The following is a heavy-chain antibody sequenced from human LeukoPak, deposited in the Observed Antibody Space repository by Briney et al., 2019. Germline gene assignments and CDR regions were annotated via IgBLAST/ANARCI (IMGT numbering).Heavy chain of an antibody. CDR3: ARVRDDYGDPNWFDP. Sequence: SETLSLTCAVYGGSFSGYYWSWIRQPPGKGLEWIGEINHSGSTNYNPSLKSRVTISVDTSKNQFSLKLSSVTAADTAVYYCARVRDDYGDPNWFDPWGQGTLVTVSS. V-gene: IGHV4-34*01. D-gene: IGHD4-17*01. J-gene: IGHJ5*02. CDR2: INHSGST. CDR1: GGSFSGYY.